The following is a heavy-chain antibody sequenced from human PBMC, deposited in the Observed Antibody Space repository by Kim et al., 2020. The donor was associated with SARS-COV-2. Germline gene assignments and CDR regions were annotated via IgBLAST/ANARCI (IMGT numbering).Heavy chain of an antibody. CDR1: GGTFSSYA. CDR3: ARVGESLSGYTGDDAFDI. CDR2: IIPILGIA. Sequence: SVKVSCKASGGTFSSYAISWVRQAPGQGLEWMGRIIPILGIANYAQKFQGRVTITADKSTSTAYMELSSLRSEDTAVYYCARVGESLSGYTGDDAFDIWGQGTMVTVSS. V-gene: IGHV1-69*04. J-gene: IGHJ3*02. D-gene: IGHD5-12*01.